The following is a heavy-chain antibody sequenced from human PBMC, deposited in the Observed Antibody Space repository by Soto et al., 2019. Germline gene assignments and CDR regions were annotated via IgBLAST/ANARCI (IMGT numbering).Heavy chain of an antibody. CDR2: IKQDGSEK. Sequence: GGSLRLSCAASGFTFSSYWMSWVRQAPGKGLEWVANIKQDGSEKYYVDSVKGRFTISRDNAKNSLYLQMNSLRAEDTAVYYCAKCKFGVVIGRGDNWFDPWGQGTLVTVSS. V-gene: IGHV3-7*01. J-gene: IGHJ5*02. D-gene: IGHD3-3*01. CDR1: GFTFSSYW. CDR3: AKCKFGVVIGRGDNWFDP.